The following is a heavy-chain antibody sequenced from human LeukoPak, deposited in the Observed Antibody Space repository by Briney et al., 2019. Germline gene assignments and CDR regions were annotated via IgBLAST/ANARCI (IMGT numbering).Heavy chain of an antibody. D-gene: IGHD6-19*01. CDR3: AKDIGSGWYSPFDY. V-gene: IGHV3-9*01. CDR1: GFTFDDYA. CDR2: ISWNSGSI. J-gene: IGHJ4*02. Sequence: GRSLRLSCAASGFTFDDYAMHWVRQAPGKGLEGVSGISWNSGSIGYADSVKGRFTISRDNAKNSLYLQMNSLRAEDTALYYCAKDIGSGWYSPFDYWGQGTLVTVSS.